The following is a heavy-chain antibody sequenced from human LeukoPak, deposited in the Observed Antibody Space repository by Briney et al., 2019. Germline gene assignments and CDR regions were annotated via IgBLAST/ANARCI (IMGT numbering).Heavy chain of an antibody. Sequence: SETLSLTCAVYGGSFSGYYWSWIRQPPGKGLEWIGEINHSGSTNYNPSLKSRVTISVDTSKNQFSLKLSSVTAADTAVYYCASSRYDSYDYWGQGTLVTVSS. CDR2: INHSGST. CDR3: ASSRYDSYDY. J-gene: IGHJ4*02. V-gene: IGHV4-34*01. CDR1: GGSFSGYY. D-gene: IGHD3-3*01.